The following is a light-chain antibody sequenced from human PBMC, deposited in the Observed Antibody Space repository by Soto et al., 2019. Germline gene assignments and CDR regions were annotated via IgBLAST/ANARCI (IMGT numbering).Light chain of an antibody. CDR2: WAS. J-gene: IGKJ4*01. CDR3: QQYYSTPLT. Sequence: IQMTHCPSTLSASVGDRLTPTCRASQSISSWLAWYQQKPGQPPKLLIYWASTRESGVPDRFSGSGSGTDFTLTISSLQAEDVAVYYCQQYYSTPLTFGGGTRWIS. V-gene: IGKV4-1*01. CDR1: QSISSW.